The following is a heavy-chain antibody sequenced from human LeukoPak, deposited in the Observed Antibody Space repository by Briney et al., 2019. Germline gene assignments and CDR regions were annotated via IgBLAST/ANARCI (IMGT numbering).Heavy chain of an antibody. CDR2: ISAYNGNT. Sequence: ASVKVSCKASGYTFITYGISWVRQAPGQGLEWVGWISAYNGNTNYAQKFQGRVTMTTDTSTSTAYMELRSLRSDDTAVYYCARESRARGREFDYWGQGTLVTVSS. CDR1: GYTFITYG. J-gene: IGHJ4*02. CDR3: ARESRARGREFDY. V-gene: IGHV1-18*01. D-gene: IGHD3-16*01.